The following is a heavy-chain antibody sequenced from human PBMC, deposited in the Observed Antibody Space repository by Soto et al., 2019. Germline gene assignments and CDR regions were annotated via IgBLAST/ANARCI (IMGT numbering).Heavy chain of an antibody. Sequence: QVQLVQSGAEVKKPGSSVKVSCKASGGTFSSYAISWVRQAPGQGLEWMGGIIPIFGTANYAQKFQGRVTITADESRSTAYMELRSLRSEDTAVYYWARDRGAAAAEGRWLDPWGQGTLVTVSS. CDR2: IIPIFGTA. D-gene: IGHD6-13*01. CDR3: ARDRGAAAAEGRWLDP. V-gene: IGHV1-69*12. CDR1: GGTFSSYA. J-gene: IGHJ5*02.